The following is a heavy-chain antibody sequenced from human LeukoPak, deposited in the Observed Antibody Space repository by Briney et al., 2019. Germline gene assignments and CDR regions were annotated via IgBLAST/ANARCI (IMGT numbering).Heavy chain of an antibody. J-gene: IGHJ1*01. CDR1: GYTFNDYY. D-gene: IGHD2-21*01. V-gene: IGHV1-2*02. CDR2: INPVSGGT. CDR3: ARIPYCGLETCREYLLH. Sequence: GASVKVSCKASGYTFNDYYIHWVRQAPGQGLEWMGWINPVSGGTYYTQKFEGRVTMSSDTSIATAYLELSSLTSDDTAVYYCARIPYCGLETCREYLLHWAQGTLVTVSS.